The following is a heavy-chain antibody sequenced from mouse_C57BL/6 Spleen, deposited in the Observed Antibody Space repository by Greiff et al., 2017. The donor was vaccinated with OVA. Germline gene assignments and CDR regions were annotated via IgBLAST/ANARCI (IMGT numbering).Heavy chain of an antibody. CDR1: GYTFTSYW. CDR3: ARSGYSNYGFDY. D-gene: IGHD2-5*01. CDR2: IHPNSGST. Sequence: VQLQQPGAELVKPGASVKLSCKASGYTFTSYWMHWVKQRPGQGLEWIGMIHPNSGSTNYNEKFKSKATLTVDKSSSTAYMQLSSLTSEDSAVYYCARSGYSNYGFDYWGQGTTLTVSS. J-gene: IGHJ2*01. V-gene: IGHV1-64*01.